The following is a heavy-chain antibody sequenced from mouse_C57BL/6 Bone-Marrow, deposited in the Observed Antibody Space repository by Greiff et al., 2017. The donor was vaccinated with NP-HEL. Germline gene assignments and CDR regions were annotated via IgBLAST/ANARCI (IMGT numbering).Heavy chain of an antibody. D-gene: IGHD2-1*01. CDR2: IDPSDSET. J-gene: IGHJ3*01. V-gene: IGHV1-52*01. Sequence: VQLQQPGAELVRPGSSVKLSCKASGYTFTSYWMHWVKQRPIQGLEWIGNIDPSDSETHYNQKFKDKATLTVDKSSSTAYMQLSSLTSEDSAVYYCARGGYYGNYGAWVAYWGQGTLVTVSA. CDR3: ARGGYYGNYGAWVAY. CDR1: GYTFTSYW.